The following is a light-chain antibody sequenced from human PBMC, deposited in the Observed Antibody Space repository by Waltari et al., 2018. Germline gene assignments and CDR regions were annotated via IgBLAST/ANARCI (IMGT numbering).Light chain of an antibody. V-gene: IGKV1-39*01. CDR3: QQSYSSQYT. CDR1: QRISNF. CDR2: AAS. Sequence: DVQLTQSPSSLSASVGDRVTITCRASQRISNFLNWYQQKPGKAPKLLIYAASSLQSGVPSRFSASGSGTDFTLTISSLQPEDFATYFCQQSYSSQYTFGQGTKLEI. J-gene: IGKJ2*01.